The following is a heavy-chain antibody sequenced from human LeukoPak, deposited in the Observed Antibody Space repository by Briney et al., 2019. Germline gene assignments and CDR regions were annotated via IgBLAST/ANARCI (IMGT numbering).Heavy chain of an antibody. CDR1: GFTFSSYS. CDR3: ARDAGGRTQREGWFDP. D-gene: IGHD1-1*01. CDR2: ISSSSSYI. V-gene: IGHV3-21*01. J-gene: IGHJ5*02. Sequence: GGSLRLSCAASGFTFSSYSMNWVRQAPGKGLEWVSSISSSSSYIYYADSVRGRFTISRDNARNSLYLQMNSLRVEDTAIYYCARDAGGRTQREGWFDPWGQGTLVTVSS.